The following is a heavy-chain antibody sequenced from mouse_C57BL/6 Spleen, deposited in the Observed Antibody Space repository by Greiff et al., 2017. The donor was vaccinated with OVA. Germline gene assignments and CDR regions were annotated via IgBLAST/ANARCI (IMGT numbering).Heavy chain of an antibody. Sequence: QVQLQQPGTELVKPGASVKLSCKASGYTFTSYWMHWVKQRPGQGLEWIGNINPSNGGTNYNEKFKSKATLTVDKSSSTAYMQLSSLTSEDSAVYYCARLGNIIPGDYDGGAWFAYWGQGTLVTVSA. D-gene: IGHD2-4*01. CDR2: INPSNGGT. J-gene: IGHJ3*01. CDR1: GYTFTSYW. V-gene: IGHV1-53*01. CDR3: ARLGNIIPGDYDGGAWFAY.